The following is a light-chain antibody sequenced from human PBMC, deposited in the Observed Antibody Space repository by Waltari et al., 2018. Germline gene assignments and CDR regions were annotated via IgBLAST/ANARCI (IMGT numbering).Light chain of an antibody. CDR1: QSVSRT. V-gene: IGKV3-20*01. J-gene: IGKJ1*01. Sequence: EIVLTQSPGTLCLSPGERATLSCRASQSVSRTLAWYQQKPGQAPRLLIYDASTMATGIPYRFSGSGSGTDFSLTISRLEPEDFAVYYCQKYGTLPATFGQGTKVEIK. CDR2: DAS. CDR3: QKYGTLPAT.